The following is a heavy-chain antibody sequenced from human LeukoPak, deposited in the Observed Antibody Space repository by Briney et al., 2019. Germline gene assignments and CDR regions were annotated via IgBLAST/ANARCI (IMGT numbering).Heavy chain of an antibody. V-gene: IGHV1-18*01. D-gene: IGHD4-11*01. CDR3: AGVPVSGPGARFDY. CDR2: TSAYNVNT. CDR1: GYTFTSYG. Sequence: ASVKVSCKASGYTFTSYGISWVRQAPGQGLEWMGWTSAYNVNTNDAQKLQGRVTMTTDTSTTTAYMELRSLRSDDTAVYYCAGVPVSGPGARFDYWGQGTLVTVSS. J-gene: IGHJ4*02.